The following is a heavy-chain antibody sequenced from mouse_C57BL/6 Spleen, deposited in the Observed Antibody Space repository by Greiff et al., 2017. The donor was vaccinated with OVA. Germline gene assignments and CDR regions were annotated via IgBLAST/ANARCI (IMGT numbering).Heavy chain of an antibody. CDR2: IWRGGST. D-gene: IGHD1-1*01. CDR1: GFSLPSYG. J-gene: IGHJ1*03. Sequence: QVQLQQSGPGLVQPSQSLSITCTVSGFSLPSYGVHWVRQSTGKGLEWLGVIWRGGSTDYNAAFMSRLSITKDNSKSQVFFKMNSLQADDTAIYYCAKEGNYYGSSYNFDVWGTGTTVTVSS. V-gene: IGHV2-5*01. CDR3: AKEGNYYGSSYNFDV.